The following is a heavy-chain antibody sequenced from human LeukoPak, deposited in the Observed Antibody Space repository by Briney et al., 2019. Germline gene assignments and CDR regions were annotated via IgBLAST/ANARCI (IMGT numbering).Heavy chain of an antibody. CDR3: ARGSTAAANFDY. J-gene: IGHJ4*02. Sequence: GGSLRLSCSASGFTFSNYCMNWVRQAPGKGLEWVSSISSSYTYIYYGDSVKGRFTISRDNARNSLYLQMNNLRADDTAVYYCARGSTAAANFDYWGQGTLVTVSS. CDR2: ISSSYTYI. CDR1: GFTFSNYC. V-gene: IGHV3-21*01. D-gene: IGHD2-2*01.